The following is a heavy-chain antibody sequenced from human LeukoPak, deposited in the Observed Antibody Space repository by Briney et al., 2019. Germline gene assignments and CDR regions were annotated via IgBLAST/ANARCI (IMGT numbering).Heavy chain of an antibody. CDR3: ARDNTVTANWFDP. J-gene: IGHJ5*02. CDR1: GYSFTSYW. V-gene: IGHV5-51*01. CDR2: IYPGDSDT. Sequence: GESLKISCKGSGYSFTSYWIAWVRQMPGKGLEWMGIIYPGDSDTRYSPSFQGQVTISADKSISTAYLQWSSPKASDTAMYYCARDNTVTANWFDPWGQGTLVTVSS. D-gene: IGHD4-17*01.